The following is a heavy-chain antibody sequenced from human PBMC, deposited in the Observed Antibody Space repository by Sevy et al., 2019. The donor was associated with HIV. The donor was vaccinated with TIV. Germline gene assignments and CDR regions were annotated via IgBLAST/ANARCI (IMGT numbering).Heavy chain of an antibody. CDR1: GFTFGSYD. V-gene: IGHV3-30*18. CDR3: AKDAFEVRGVLSSRGMPTYYHAMDL. CDR2: ISFYGSNK. Sequence: GGSLRLSCAASGFTFGSYDMYWVRQTPGKGLEWVALISFYGSNKEYADSVKGRFTISRDNSKNQVYLQLSSLKPEDTAVYYXAKDAFEVRGVLSSRGMPTYYHAMDLWGQGTTVTVSS. J-gene: IGHJ6*02. D-gene: IGHD3-10*01.